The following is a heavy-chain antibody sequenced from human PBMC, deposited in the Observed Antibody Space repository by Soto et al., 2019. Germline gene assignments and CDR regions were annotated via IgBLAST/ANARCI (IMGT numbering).Heavy chain of an antibody. V-gene: IGHV3-48*02. D-gene: IGHD2-15*01. CDR3: ARDHCSGGSSYPDAFDI. CDR2: ISSSSSTI. Sequence: GGSLRLSCAASGFTFSSYSMNWVRQAPGKGLEWVSYISSSSSTIYYADSVKGRFTISRDNAKNSLYLQMNSLRDEDTAVYYCARDHCSGGSSYPDAFDIWGQGTMVTVSS. CDR1: GFTFSSYS. J-gene: IGHJ3*02.